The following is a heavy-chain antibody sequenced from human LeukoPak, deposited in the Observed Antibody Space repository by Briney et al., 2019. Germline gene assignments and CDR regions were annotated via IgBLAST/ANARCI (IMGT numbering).Heavy chain of an antibody. V-gene: IGHV1-24*01. Sequence: ASVKVPCKVSGYTLTELSMHWVRQAPGKGLEWMGGFDPEDGETIYAQKFQGRVAMTEDTSTDTAYMELSSLRSEDTAVYYCATVPRAPPNWNYVGFDYWGQGTLVTVSS. J-gene: IGHJ4*02. CDR2: FDPEDGET. D-gene: IGHD1-7*01. CDR3: ATVPRAPPNWNYVGFDY. CDR1: GYTLTELS.